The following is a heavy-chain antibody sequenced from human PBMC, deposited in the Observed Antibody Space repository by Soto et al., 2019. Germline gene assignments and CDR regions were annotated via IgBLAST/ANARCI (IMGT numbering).Heavy chain of an antibody. CDR2: IKEDGSEK. CDR1: GFTFSSYS. CDR3: ARVYFKNDY. Sequence: PGGSLRLSCAASGFTFSSYSMNWVRQAPGKGLEWVANIKEDGSEKYYVGSVKGRFTISRDNAKNSLYLQMNSLRAEDTAVYYCARVYFKNDYWGQGTLVTVSS. V-gene: IGHV3-7*01. J-gene: IGHJ4*02. D-gene: IGHD3-10*01.